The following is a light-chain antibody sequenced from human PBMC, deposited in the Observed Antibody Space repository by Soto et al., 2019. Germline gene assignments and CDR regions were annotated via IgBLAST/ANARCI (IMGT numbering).Light chain of an antibody. J-gene: IGLJ1*01. CDR3: TSFTTSSTVV. Sequence: QSALAQPASVSGSPGQSITISCTGTSSDVGRYNYVSWFQQHPGKAPKLLIYDVSNWPSGVSDRFSGSQSGNTASLTISGLQAEDEADYYCTSFTTSSTVVFGTGTKLTVL. V-gene: IGLV2-14*01. CDR2: DVS. CDR1: SSDVGRYNY.